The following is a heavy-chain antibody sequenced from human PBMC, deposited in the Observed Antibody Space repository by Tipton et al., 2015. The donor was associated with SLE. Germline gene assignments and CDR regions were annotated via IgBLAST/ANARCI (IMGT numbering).Heavy chain of an antibody. CDR1: GFSFSSYN. D-gene: IGHD3-22*01. CDR3: AREGAMIEAFDI. J-gene: IGHJ3*02. Sequence: SLRLSCVASGFSFSSYNMHWVRQAPGKGLGWVAVISYDGSNKYYADSVKGRFTISRDNSKNTLYLQMNSLRAEDTAVYYCAREGAMIEAFDIWGQGTMVTVSS. CDR2: ISYDGSNK. V-gene: IGHV3-30*19.